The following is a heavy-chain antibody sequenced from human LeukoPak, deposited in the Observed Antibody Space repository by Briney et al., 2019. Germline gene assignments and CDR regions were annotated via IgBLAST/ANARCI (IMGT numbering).Heavy chain of an antibody. J-gene: IGHJ4*02. D-gene: IGHD1-26*01. CDR3: ARSRGSSGSYPFDY. CDR2: ISSSSSTI. CDR1: GFTFSSYS. V-gene: IGHV3-48*01. Sequence: GGSLRLSRAASGFTFSSYSMNWVRQAPRKGLEWDSYISSSSSTIYYAGSVKGRFTISRDNAKNSLFLQMNSLRAEDTAVYYCARSRGSSGSYPFDYWGQGTLVTVSS.